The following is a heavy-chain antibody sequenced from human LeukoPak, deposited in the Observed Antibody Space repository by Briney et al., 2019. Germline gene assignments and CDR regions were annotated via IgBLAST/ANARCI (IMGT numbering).Heavy chain of an antibody. CDR3: ARSLNSDWFDP. Sequence: SETLSLTCAVYGGSFSGYYWSWIRQPPGKGLEWIGYIYYSGSTNYNPSLKSRVTISVDTSKNQFSLKLSSVTAADTAVYYCARSLNSDWFDPWGQGTLVTVSS. J-gene: IGHJ5*02. D-gene: IGHD1-1*01. V-gene: IGHV4-59*01. CDR2: IYYSGST. CDR1: GGSFSGYY.